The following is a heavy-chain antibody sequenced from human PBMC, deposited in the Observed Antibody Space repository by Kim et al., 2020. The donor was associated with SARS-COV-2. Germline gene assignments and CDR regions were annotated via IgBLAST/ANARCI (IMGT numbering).Heavy chain of an antibody. CDR2: IRSKAYGGTT. CDR1: GFTFGDYA. D-gene: IGHD6-19*01. J-gene: IGHJ4*02. Sequence: GGSLRLSCTASGFTFGDYAMSWFRQAPGKGLEWVGFIRSKAYGGTTEYAASVKGRFTISRDDSKSIAYLQMNSLKTEDTAVYYCTREGYSSGWHNWGQGTLVTVSS. CDR3: TREGYSSGWHN. V-gene: IGHV3-49*03.